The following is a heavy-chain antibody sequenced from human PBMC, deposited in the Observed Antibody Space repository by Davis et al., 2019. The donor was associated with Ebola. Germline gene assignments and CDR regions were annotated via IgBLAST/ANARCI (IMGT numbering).Heavy chain of an antibody. CDR2: ISYDGSNK. CDR3: AREPRYNYRDGHGGYFDY. Sequence: GESLKISCAASGFTFSSYAMHWVRQAPGKGLEWVAVISYDGSNKYYADSVKGRFTISRDNSKNTLYLQMNSLRAEDTAVYYCAREPRYNYRDGHGGYFDYWGQGTLVTVSS. CDR1: GFTFSSYA. D-gene: IGHD5-24*01. J-gene: IGHJ4*02. V-gene: IGHV3-30-3*01.